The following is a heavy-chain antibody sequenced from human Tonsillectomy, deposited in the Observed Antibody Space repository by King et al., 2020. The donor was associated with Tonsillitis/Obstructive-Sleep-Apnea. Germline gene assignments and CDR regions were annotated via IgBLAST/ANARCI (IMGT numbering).Heavy chain of an antibody. CDR1: GFTFSTYA. D-gene: IGHD6-19*01. CDR2: ISGSNGGI. J-gene: IGHJ5*02. V-gene: IGHV3-23*04. CDR3: AKDFAAVTGDPGS. Sequence: VQLVESGGGLVQPGGSLRLSCVASGFTFSTYAMTWVPQAPGKGPEWVSGISGSNGGIYYADSVKGRFTIPRDNSKNTLYLQKNSLRADDTALYYCAKDFAAVTGDPGSWGQGTLVTVSS.